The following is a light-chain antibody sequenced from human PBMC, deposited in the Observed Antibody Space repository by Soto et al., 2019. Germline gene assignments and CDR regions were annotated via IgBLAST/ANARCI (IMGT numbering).Light chain of an antibody. J-gene: IGKJ1*01. CDR2: GAS. Sequence: EIVMTQSPATLSVSPGERATLSCRVSQSVSSNLAWYQQKPGQAPRLLIYGASTRATGIPARFSGSGSGTEFTLTISSLQSEDFAVYYCQQYNNWRKTFGQGTKVEIK. V-gene: IGKV3-15*01. CDR1: QSVSSN. CDR3: QQYNNWRKT.